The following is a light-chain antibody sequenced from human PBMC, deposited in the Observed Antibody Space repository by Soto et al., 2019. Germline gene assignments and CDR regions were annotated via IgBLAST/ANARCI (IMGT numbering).Light chain of an antibody. CDR3: QSYDGSLIGWTT. CDR1: TSNIGAGYD. V-gene: IGLV1-40*01. CDR2: NTN. J-gene: IGLJ2*01. Sequence: QSVLTQPPSVSGAPGQRVTISCAGGTSNIGAGYDVHWYQQFPGRAPKLLIYNTNSRPSGVPDRFSGSKSGSSASLAITGLLAEDEADYYCQSYDGSLIGWTTFGGGTQLTVL.